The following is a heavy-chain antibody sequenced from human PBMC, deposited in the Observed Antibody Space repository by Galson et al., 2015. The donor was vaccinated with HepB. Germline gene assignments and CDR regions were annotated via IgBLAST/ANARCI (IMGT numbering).Heavy chain of an antibody. CDR1: GFSLSNARMG. CDR3: ARILTIFGVVIPYDY. V-gene: IGHV2-26*01. CDR2: IFSNDEK. Sequence: PALVKPTQPLTLTCTVSGFSLSNARMGVSWIRQPPGKALEWLAHIFSNDEKSYSTSLKSRLTISKDTSKSQVVLTMTNMDPVDTATYYCARILTIFGVVIPYDYWGQGTLVTVSS. D-gene: IGHD3-3*01. J-gene: IGHJ4*02.